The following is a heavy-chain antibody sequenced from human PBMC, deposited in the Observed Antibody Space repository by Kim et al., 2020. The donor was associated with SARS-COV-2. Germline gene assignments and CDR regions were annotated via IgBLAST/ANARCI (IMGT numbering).Heavy chain of an antibody. CDR3: ARDPPRYFDSTHFDY. J-gene: IGHJ4*02. CDR2: ISSSSSTI. D-gene: IGHD3-9*01. V-gene: IGHV3-48*02. CDR1: GFTFSSYS. Sequence: GGSLRLSCAASGFTFSSYSMNWVRQAPGKGLEWVSYISSSSSTIYYADSVKGRFTISRDNAKNSLYLQMNSLRDEDTAVYYCARDPPRYFDSTHFDYWGQGNLVTVSS.